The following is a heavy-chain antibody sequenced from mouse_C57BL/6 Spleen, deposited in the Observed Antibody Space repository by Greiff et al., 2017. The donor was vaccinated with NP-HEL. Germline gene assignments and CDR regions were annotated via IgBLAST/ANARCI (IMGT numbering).Heavy chain of an antibody. CDR3: ASLLYGNYRGFDV. V-gene: IGHV1-77*01. J-gene: IGHJ1*03. D-gene: IGHD2-1*01. Sequence: VQLQESGAELVKPGASVKISCKASGYTFTDYYINWVKQRPGQGLAWIGKIGPGSGSTYYNEKFKGKATLTADKSSSTAYRQLSSLTSEDSAVYFCASLLYGNYRGFDVWGTGTTVTVSS. CDR2: IGPGSGST. CDR1: GYTFTDYY.